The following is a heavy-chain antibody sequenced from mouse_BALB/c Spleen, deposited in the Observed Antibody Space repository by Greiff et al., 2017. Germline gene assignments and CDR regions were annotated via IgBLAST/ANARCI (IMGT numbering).Heavy chain of an antibody. CDR1: GFTFNTYA. V-gene: IGHV10-1*02. CDR2: IRSKSNNYAT. CDR3: VRHPDYYGSSYDAMDY. D-gene: IGHD1-1*01. J-gene: IGHJ4*01. Sequence: EVQGVESGGGLVQPKGSLKLSCAASGFTFNTYAMNWVRQAPGKGLEWVARIRSKSNNYATYYADSVKDRFTISRDDSQSMLYLQMNNLKTEDTAMYYCVRHPDYYGSSYDAMDYWGQGTSVTVSS.